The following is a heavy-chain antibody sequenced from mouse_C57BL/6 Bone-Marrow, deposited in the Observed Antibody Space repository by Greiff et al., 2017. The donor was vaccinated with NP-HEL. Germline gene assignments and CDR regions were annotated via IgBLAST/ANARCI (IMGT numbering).Heavy chain of an antibody. CDR1: GYTFTSYW. CDR2: IHPNSGST. V-gene: IGHV1-64*01. D-gene: IGHD2-3*01. CDR3: AGGGYYVAWFAY. Sequence: VQLQQPGAELVKPGASVKLSCKASGYTFTSYWMHWVKQRPGQGLEWIGMIHPNSGSTNYNEKFKSKATLTVDKSSSTAYMQLSSLTSEDSAVYYCAGGGYYVAWFAYWGQGTLVTVSA. J-gene: IGHJ3*01.